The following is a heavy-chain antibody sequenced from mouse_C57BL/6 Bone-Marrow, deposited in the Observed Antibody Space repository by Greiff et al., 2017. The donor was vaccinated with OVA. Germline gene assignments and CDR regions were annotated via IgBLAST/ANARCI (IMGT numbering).Heavy chain of an antibody. J-gene: IGHJ4*01. D-gene: IGHD4-1*01. V-gene: IGHV3-6*01. CDR1: GYSITSGYY. CDR3: ARETGRAMDY. Sequence: EVQLQESGPGLVKPSQSLSLTCSVTGYSITSGYYWNWIRQFPGNKLEWMGYISYDGSNNYNPSLKNRISITRDTSKNQFFLKLNSVTTEDTATYYCARETGRAMDYWGQGTSVTVSS. CDR2: ISYDGSN.